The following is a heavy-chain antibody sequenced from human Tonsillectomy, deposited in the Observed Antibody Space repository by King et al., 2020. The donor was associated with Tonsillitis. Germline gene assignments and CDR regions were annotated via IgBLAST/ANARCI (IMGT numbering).Heavy chain of an antibody. CDR2: ISGSGGST. CDR1: GFTFSNYA. V-gene: IGHV3-23*04. Sequence: VQLVESGGGLVQPGGSRRLSCAASGFTFSNYAMNWVRQALGKGLEWVSVISGSGGSTYYADSVKGRFTVSRDNSKNTLSLQMNSLRAEDTAIYYCAKELTVTGVGNYFDPWGQGTLVTVSS. D-gene: IGHD4-17*01. J-gene: IGHJ5*02. CDR3: AKELTVTGVGNYFDP.